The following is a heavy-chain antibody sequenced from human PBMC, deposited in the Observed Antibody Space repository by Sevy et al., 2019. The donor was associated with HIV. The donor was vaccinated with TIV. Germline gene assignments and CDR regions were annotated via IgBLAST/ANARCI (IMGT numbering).Heavy chain of an antibody. V-gene: IGHV3-21*06. D-gene: IGHD2-15*01. J-gene: IGHJ6*02. CDR1: GFIFSGYN. Sequence: GGSLRLSCAASGFIFSGYNMHWVRQAPGKGLEWVSSISTSSTYIYQADSVKGRFTISRDNPQNSVYQQMNSLRVEDTALYYCARGSCIGGSCHTGYHGMDVWGQRTTVTVSS. CDR2: ISTSSTYI. CDR3: ARGSCIGGSCHTGYHGMDV.